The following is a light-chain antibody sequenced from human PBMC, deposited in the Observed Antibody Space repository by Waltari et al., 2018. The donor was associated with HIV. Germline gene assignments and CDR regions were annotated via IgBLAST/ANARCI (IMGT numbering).Light chain of an antibody. CDR1: NSTLGTNY. J-gene: IGLJ3*02. CDR3: AAWDDILSGLV. V-gene: IGLV1-47*01. Sequence: QSVLTQPPSASGTPGQRVTISCSGSNSTLGTNYVYRYQQLPGTTPKLLIYRNGQRPSGVPDRFSGSKSGTSASLAISGLRSEDEAAYYCAAWDDILSGLVFGGGTKLTVL. CDR2: RNG.